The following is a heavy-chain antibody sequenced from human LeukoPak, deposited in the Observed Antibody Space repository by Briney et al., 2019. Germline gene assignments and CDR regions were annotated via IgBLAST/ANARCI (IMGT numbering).Heavy chain of an antibody. CDR1: GYTFTSYG. V-gene: IGHV1-18*01. CDR3: AVAYYYDSSGYYLFDY. Sequence: ASVKVSCKASGYTFTSYGISWVRQAPGQGLEWMGWISAYNGNTNYAQKFQGRVTITADKSTSTAYMELSSLRSEDTAVYYCAVAYYYDSSGYYLFDYWGQGTLVTVSS. J-gene: IGHJ4*02. D-gene: IGHD3-22*01. CDR2: ISAYNGNT.